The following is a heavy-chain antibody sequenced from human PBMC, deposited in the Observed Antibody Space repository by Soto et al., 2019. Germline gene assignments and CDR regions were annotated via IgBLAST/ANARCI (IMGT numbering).Heavy chain of an antibody. J-gene: IGHJ5*02. V-gene: IGHV3-23*01. CDR1: GYTFSSYA. CDR3: AKDGVVRGLNWFDP. D-gene: IGHD3-10*01. CDR2: IGGSGGST. Sequence: EVQLLESGGGLVQPGGSLRLSCAASGYTFSSYAMSWVRQAPGKGLEWVSGIGGSGGSTYYADSVKGRFTTSRDNSKNTLYLQMNSLRAEDTAVYYCAKDGVVRGLNWFDPWGQGTLVTDSS.